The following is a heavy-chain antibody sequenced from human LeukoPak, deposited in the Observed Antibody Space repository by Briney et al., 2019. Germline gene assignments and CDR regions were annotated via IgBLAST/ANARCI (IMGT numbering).Heavy chain of an antibody. CDR1: GFTVSTNN. CDR2: IYISGDT. Sequence: GGSLRLSCAASGFTVSTNNMSWVRQAPGKGLEWVSVIYISGDTYYADSVKGRFTISRDNSKNTLYLQMNSLRAEDTAVYYCAKDRDTRARYYFDYWGQGTLVTVSS. V-gene: IGHV3-66*03. CDR3: AKDRDTRARYYFDY. J-gene: IGHJ4*02. D-gene: IGHD3-10*01.